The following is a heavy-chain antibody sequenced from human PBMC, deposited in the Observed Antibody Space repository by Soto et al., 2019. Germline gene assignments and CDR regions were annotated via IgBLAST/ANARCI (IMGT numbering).Heavy chain of an antibody. V-gene: IGHV3-49*02. Sequence: LRLSCTVSGFTFGNYALTWVRQAPGKAPEWVGLIRSKVFNRTTEYATSVKGRFTLTRDDSKNIASLQMNSLKTEDTAVYYCTRLTNIAPYYFDYWGQGTLVTVSS. CDR2: IRSKVFNRTT. CDR3: TRLTNIAPYYFDY. CDR1: GFTFGNYA. D-gene: IGHD6-13*01. J-gene: IGHJ4*02.